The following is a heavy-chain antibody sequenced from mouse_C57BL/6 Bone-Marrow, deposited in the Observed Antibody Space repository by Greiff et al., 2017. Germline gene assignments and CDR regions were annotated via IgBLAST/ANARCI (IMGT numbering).Heavy chain of an antibody. CDR3: TLITTVVAPYYYAMDY. Sequence: EVQLQQSGAELVRPGASVKLSCTASGFNIKDDYMHWVKQRPEQGLEWIGWIDPENGDTEYASKVQGKATITADTSSNTAYLQLSSLTSEDTAVYYCTLITTVVAPYYYAMDYWGQGTSVTVSS. CDR2: IDPENGDT. CDR1: GFNIKDDY. J-gene: IGHJ4*01. V-gene: IGHV14-4*01. D-gene: IGHD1-1*01.